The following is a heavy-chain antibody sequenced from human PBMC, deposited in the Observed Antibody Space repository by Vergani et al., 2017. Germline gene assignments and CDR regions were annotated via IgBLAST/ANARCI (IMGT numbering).Heavy chain of an antibody. V-gene: IGHV3-23*01. J-gene: IGHJ4*02. CDR3: AKDLFYDYVWGSYRNDY. CDR1: GFTFSSYA. CDR2: ISGSGDST. D-gene: IGHD3-16*02. Sequence: EVQLLESGGGLVQPGGSLRLSCAASGFTFSSYAMSWVRQAPGEGLEWVSTISGSGDSTYYADSVKGRFTISRDNSKNTLYLQMNSLRAEDTAVYYCAKDLFYDYVWGSYRNDYWGQGTLVTVSS.